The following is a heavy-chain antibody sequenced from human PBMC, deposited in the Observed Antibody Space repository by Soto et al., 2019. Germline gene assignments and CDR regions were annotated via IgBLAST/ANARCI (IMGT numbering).Heavy chain of an antibody. CDR2: INHSGST. J-gene: IGHJ6*02. CDR1: GGCFSGYY. CDR3: ARAKITMVRGVIISIRYGMDV. Sequence: SETLSLTCAVYGGCFSGYYWSWIRQPPGKGLEWIGEINHSGSTNYNPSLKSRVTISVDTSKNQFSLKLSSVTAADTAVYYCARAKITMVRGVIISIRYGMDVWGQGTTVTVSS. D-gene: IGHD3-10*01. V-gene: IGHV4-34*01.